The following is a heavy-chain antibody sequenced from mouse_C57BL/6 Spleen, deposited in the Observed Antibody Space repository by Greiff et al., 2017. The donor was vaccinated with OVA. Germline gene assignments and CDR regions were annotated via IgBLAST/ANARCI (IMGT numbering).Heavy chain of an antibody. CDR3: ARRGVLSYYAMDY. J-gene: IGHJ4*01. CDR1: GYTFTSYW. Sequence: QVQLQQPGAELVRPGTSVKLSCKASGYTFTSYWMHWVKQRPGQGLEWIGVIDPSDSYTNYNQKFKGKATLTVDTSSSTAYMQLSSLTSEDSAVYYCARRGVLSYYAMDYWGQGTSVTVSS. D-gene: IGHD6-5*01. CDR2: IDPSDSYT. V-gene: IGHV1-59*01.